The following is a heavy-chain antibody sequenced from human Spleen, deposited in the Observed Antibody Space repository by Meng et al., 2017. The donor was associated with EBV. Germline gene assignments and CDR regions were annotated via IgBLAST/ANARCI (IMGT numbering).Heavy chain of an antibody. CDR1: GFIFGDYY. D-gene: IGHD4-17*01. CDR2: INTGGDTI. Sequence: QVQLVQSGGGVVKPGGSLRLSCEASGFIFGDYYMNWIRQAPGKGLEWVSYINTGGDTIHYADSVKGRFTVSRDNAKNSLFLQMNSLRVEDTAVYFCANGDYADFWGQGTLVTVSS. CDR3: ANGDYADF. J-gene: IGHJ4*02. V-gene: IGHV3-11*01.